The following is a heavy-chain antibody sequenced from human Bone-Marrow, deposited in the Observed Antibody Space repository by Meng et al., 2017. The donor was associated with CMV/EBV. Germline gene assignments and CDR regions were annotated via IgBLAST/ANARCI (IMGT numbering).Heavy chain of an antibody. Sequence: LPHTSASSGFTFDDYAMHWVRQAPGKGLEWVSGISWNSGSIGYADSVKGRFTISRDNAKNSLYLQMNSLRAEDTALYYCAKDMKWELRGDAFDVWGQGTMVTVSS. CDR1: GFTFDDYA. D-gene: IGHD1-26*01. CDR2: ISWNSGSI. CDR3: AKDMKWELRGDAFDV. V-gene: IGHV3-9*01. J-gene: IGHJ3*01.